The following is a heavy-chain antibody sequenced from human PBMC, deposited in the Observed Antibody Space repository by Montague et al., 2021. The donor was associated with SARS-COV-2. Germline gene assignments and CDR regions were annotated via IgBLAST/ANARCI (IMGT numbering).Heavy chain of an antibody. V-gene: IGHV4-59*08. CDR3: AKQALTRYCTSTTCFGAAFDI. D-gene: IGHD2-2*01. CDR2: IYYSGST. J-gene: IGHJ3*02. CDR1: GVSISSYY. Sequence: SETLSLTYTVSGVSISSYYWTWIRQPPGKGLEWIGFIYYSGSTNYNPSLKSRVTISVDTSKNQFSLKLSSVTAADTAVYYCAKQALTRYCTSTTCFGAAFDIWGQRTMVTVSS.